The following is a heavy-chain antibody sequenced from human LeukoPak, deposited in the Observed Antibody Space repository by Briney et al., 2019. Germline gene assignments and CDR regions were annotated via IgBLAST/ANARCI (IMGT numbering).Heavy chain of an antibody. J-gene: IGHJ3*02. D-gene: IGHD3-3*01. CDR2: IYTSGST. Sequence: SETLSLTCTVSGGSISGYYWSWVRQPPGKGLEWIGRIYTSGSTNYNPSLKSRVTMSVDTSKNQFSLKLSSVTAADTAVYYCARGSPTVDFWSGYWGVGAFDIWGQGTMVTVSS. V-gene: IGHV4-4*07. CDR3: ARGSPTVDFWSGYWGVGAFDI. CDR1: GGSISGYY.